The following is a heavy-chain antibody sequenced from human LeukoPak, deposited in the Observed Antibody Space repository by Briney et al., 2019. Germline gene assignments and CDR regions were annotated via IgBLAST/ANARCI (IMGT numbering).Heavy chain of an antibody. CDR1: GGTFSSYA. V-gene: IGHV1-69*05. J-gene: IGHJ4*02. Sequence: SVKVSCKASGGTFSSYAISWVQQAPGQGLEWMGGIIPIFGTANYAQKFQGRVTITTDESTSTAYMELSSLRAEDTAVYYCARDLIGGYNGGYFDSWGQGILVTVSS. D-gene: IGHD5-24*01. CDR3: ARDLIGGYNGGYFDS. CDR2: IIPIFGTA.